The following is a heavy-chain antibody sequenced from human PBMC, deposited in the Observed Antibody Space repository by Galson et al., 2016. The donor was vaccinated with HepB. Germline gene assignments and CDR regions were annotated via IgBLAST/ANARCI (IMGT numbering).Heavy chain of an antibody. Sequence: ETLSLTCTVSGGSVSGQYWNWIRQPPGKGLGWIGYISNSGDSKYKPSLQSRITISIDTFRNQFSLNLLSVTAADTAVYYCARSFGSGNYLDSWGQGALVTDSS. CDR3: ARSFGSGNYLDS. D-gene: IGHD3-10*01. CDR1: GGSVSGQY. CDR2: ISNSGDS. V-gene: IGHV4-59*02. J-gene: IGHJ5*01.